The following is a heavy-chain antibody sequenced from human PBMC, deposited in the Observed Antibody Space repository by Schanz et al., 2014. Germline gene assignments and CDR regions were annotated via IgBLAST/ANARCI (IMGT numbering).Heavy chain of an antibody. CDR2: IYYSGTT. D-gene: IGHD6-19*01. CDR3: ASRASGWYALGYFDY. Sequence: QLQLQESGPGLVKPSETLSLTCTVSGGSISSSTYWWGWIRQPPGKGLEWIGGIYYSGTTYYNPSRRSRRPLAVDTSKNQSPRKRSSVTAADTAVYYCASRASGWYALGYFDYWGQGAPVTVSS. CDR1: GGSISSSTYW. V-gene: IGHV4-39*01. J-gene: IGHJ4*02.